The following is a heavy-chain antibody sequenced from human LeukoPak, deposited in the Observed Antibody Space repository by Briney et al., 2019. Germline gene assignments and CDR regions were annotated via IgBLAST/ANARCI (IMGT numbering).Heavy chain of an antibody. CDR1: GGSISSYY. D-gene: IGHD3-3*01. J-gene: IGHJ5*02. V-gene: IGHV4-59*01. Sequence: PSETLSLTCTVSGGSISSYYWSWIRQPPGKGLEWIGYIYYSGSTNYNPSLKSRVTISVDTSKNQFSLKLSSVTAADTAVYYCARGLLRFLEWPPSYWFDPWGQGTLVTVSS. CDR2: IYYSGST. CDR3: ARGLLRFLEWPPSYWFDP.